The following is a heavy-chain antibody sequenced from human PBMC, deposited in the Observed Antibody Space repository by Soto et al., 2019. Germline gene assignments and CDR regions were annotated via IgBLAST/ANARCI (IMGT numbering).Heavy chain of an antibody. CDR1: GFTFSAYS. CDR2: ISGDRAYI. D-gene: IGHD2-21*02. V-gene: IGHV3-48*02. Sequence: GGSLRLSCVASGFTFSAYSMNWVRQAPGKGLEWLSYISGDRAYIYYADSVRGRFTISRDNAENSLYLQMDNLRDEDTALYYCARQVYTVVTPMDSWGQGTLVTVSS. J-gene: IGHJ4*02. CDR3: ARQVYTVVTPMDS.